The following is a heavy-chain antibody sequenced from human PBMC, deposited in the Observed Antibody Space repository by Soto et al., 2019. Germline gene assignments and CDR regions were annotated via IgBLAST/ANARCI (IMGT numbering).Heavy chain of an antibody. Sequence: GGSLRLSCAGSGFIFSYAWMSWVRQAPGKGLEWVGRIKSKTEGETRDYAASVTGRFTISRDDSKDTLYLHMSSLTTEDTAIYYCRWALDCRGPRCIDHWGQGTLVTVSS. CDR1: GFIFSYAW. J-gene: IGHJ1*01. V-gene: IGHV3-15*01. CDR2: IKSKTEGETR. CDR3: RWALDCRGPRCIDH. D-gene: IGHD2-15*01.